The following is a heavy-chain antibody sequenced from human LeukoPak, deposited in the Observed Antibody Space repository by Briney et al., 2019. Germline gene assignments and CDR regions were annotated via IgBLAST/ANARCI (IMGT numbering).Heavy chain of an antibody. V-gene: IGHV1-3*01. D-gene: IGHD3-3*01. Sequence: ASVKVSCKASGYTFTSYAMHWVRQAPGQRLEWMGWINAGNGNTKYSQKFQGRVTITRDTFASTAYMELSSLRSEDTAVYYCAREGTLTSYYDFWSGTYYFDYWGQGTLVTVSS. CDR2: INAGNGNT. CDR3: AREGTLTSYYDFWSGTYYFDY. CDR1: GYTFTSYA. J-gene: IGHJ4*02.